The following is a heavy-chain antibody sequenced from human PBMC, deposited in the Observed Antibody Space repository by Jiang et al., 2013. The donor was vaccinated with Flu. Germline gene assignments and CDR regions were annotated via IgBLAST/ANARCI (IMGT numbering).Heavy chain of an antibody. D-gene: IGHD5-12*01. J-gene: IGHJ4*02. CDR3: ARGQGGYDPFDY. CDR1: GGSFSGYY. V-gene: IGHV4-34*01. CDR2: INHSGST. Sequence: GSGLVKPSETLSLTCAVYGGSFSGYYWSWIRQPPGKGLEWIGEINHSGSTNYNPSLKSRVTISVDTSKNQFSLKLSSVTAADTAVYYCARGQGGYDPFDYWGQGTLVTVSS.